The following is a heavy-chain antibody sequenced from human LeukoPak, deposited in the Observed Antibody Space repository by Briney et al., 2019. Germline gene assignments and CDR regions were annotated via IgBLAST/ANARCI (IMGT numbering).Heavy chain of an antibody. Sequence: GGSLRLSCAASGFTFSSCAMSWVRQAPGKGLEWVSAISGSGGSTYYADSVKGRFTISRDNSKNTLYLQMNSLRAEDTAVYYCAKGLGYCSGGSCPGAFDYWGQGTLVTVSS. J-gene: IGHJ4*02. CDR2: ISGSGGST. D-gene: IGHD2-15*01. V-gene: IGHV3-23*01. CDR1: GFTFSSCA. CDR3: AKGLGYCSGGSCPGAFDY.